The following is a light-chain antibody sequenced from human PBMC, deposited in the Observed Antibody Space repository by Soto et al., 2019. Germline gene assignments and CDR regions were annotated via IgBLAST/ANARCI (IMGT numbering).Light chain of an antibody. CDR2: KGT. CDR1: VLPNQF. V-gene: IGLV3-25*02. J-gene: IGLJ2*01. Sequence: YELTQPPSISMSPGQTARITCSGDVLPNQFVYWYQQKPGQAPMLLIYKGTERPSGIPERFSGSSSGATVTLTISGVQADDEADYYCQSTDRSGTHVFGGGTKLTVL. CDR3: QSTDRSGTHV.